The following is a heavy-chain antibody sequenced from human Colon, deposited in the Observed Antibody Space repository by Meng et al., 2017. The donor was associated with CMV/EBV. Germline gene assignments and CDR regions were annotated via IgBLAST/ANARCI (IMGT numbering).Heavy chain of an antibody. V-gene: IGHV3-43*01. CDR1: GFIFHAFS. CDR2: INKRGDTT. CDR3: AKERYGTRWISFDS. Sequence: ASGFIFHAFSLHLVRQAPGKGLEWVSLINKRGDTTFYAESVQGRFTISRDNSKNSLYLQMNSLGSEDTAFYYCAKERYGTRWISFDSWGRGTLVTVSS. D-gene: IGHD3-9*01. J-gene: IGHJ5*01.